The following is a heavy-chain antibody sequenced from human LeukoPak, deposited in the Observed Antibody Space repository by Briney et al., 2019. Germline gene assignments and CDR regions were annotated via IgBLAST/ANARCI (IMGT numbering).Heavy chain of an antibody. J-gene: IGHJ3*02. CDR2: IYTSGRT. V-gene: IGHV4-4*07. Sequence: SETLSLTCTVSGGSISSYYWSWIRQPAGKGLEWIGRIYTSGRTNYNPSLKSRVTMSVDTSKNQFSLKLSSVTAADTAVYYCARDSKKSGQWLNAFDIWGQGTMVTVSS. D-gene: IGHD6-19*01. CDR1: GGSISSYY. CDR3: ARDSKKSGQWLNAFDI.